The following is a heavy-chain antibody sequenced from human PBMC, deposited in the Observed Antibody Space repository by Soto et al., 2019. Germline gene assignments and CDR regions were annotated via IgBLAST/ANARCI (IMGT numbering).Heavy chain of an antibody. V-gene: IGHV3-30*18. Sequence: QVQLVESGGGVVQPGTSLRLSCVVSGLTFRDSGMHWVRQAPVKGLEWVAVISFDGSERHYRDSVKGRFSISRDNSRSTLYLQMNSLRGDDSAVYYCANWKDGVRYYYGMDVWGQGATVTVSS. CDR3: ANWKDGVRYYYGMDV. D-gene: IGHD1-1*01. J-gene: IGHJ6*02. CDR1: GLTFRDSG. CDR2: ISFDGSER.